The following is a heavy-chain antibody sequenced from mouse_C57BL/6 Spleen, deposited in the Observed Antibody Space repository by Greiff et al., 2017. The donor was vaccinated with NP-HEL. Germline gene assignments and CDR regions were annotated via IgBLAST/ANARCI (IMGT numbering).Heavy chain of an antibody. D-gene: IGHD2-3*01. V-gene: IGHV1-59*01. CDR3: ARSGYYLYYFDY. CDR1: GYTFTSYW. J-gene: IGHJ2*01. CDR2: IDPSDSYT. Sequence: QVQLKESGAELVRPGTSVKLSCKASGYTFTSYWMHWVKQRPGQGLEWIGVIDPSDSYTNYNQKFKGKATLTVDTSSSTAYMQLSSLTSEDSAVYYCARSGYYLYYFDYWGQGTTLTVSS.